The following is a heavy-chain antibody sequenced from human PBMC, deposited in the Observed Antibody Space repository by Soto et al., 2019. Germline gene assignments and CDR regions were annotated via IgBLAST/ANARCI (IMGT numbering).Heavy chain of an antibody. V-gene: IGHV1-3*01. Sequence: ASVKVSCKASGYTFTRYTMNWVRQAPGQRLEWMGWINPDNGNTKSSQKFQDRVIITRDTSASTAYMDLSSLRSEDTAVYYCARGIATGQLDHWGQGTLVTVSS. D-gene: IGHD2-15*01. CDR1: GYTFTRYT. CDR3: ARGIATGQLDH. J-gene: IGHJ5*02. CDR2: INPDNGNT.